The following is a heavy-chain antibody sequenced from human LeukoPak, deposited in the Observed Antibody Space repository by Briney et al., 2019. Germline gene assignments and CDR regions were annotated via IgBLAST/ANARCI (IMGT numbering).Heavy chain of an antibody. V-gene: IGHV3-49*04. CDR2: IRSKAYGGTT. CDR1: GFTFGDYA. CDR3: ASPSTMEGGVDY. J-gene: IGHJ4*02. D-gene: IGHD2/OR15-2a*01. Sequence: PGGSLRLSCTASGFTFGDYAMSWVRQAPGKGLEWVGFIRSKAYGGTTEYAASVKGRFTISRDDSKSIAYLQMNSLKTEDTAVYYCASPSTMEGGVDYWGQGTLVTVSS.